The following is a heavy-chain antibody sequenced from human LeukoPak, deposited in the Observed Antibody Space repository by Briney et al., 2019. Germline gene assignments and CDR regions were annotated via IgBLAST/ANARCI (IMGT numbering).Heavy chain of an antibody. CDR1: GGSFSGYY. D-gene: IGHD3-16*01. Sequence: KASETLSLTCAVYGGSFSGYYWSWIRQPPGKGLEWIGEINHSGSTNYNPSLKSRVTISVDTSKNQFSLKLSSVTAEDTAIYYCATDPLGGDETDYWGQGTRVTVSP. V-gene: IGHV4-34*01. CDR3: ATDPLGGDETDY. J-gene: IGHJ4*02. CDR2: INHSGST.